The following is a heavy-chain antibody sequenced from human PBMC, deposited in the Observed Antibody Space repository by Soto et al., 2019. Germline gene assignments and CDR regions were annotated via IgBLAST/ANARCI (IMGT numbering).Heavy chain of an antibody. Sequence: QVTLKESGPVLVKPTETLTLRCTVSGLSITDSEMGVSWIRQTPGQPLEWLAHIDSSGEKSYRTFLKSRLAISKDTSKSQIVLTMTNMDHADTATYYCARRHLAVAVSPWFDPWGQGIPVTVDS. J-gene: IGHJ5*02. V-gene: IGHV2-26*01. CDR2: IDSSGEK. CDR3: ARRHLAVAVSPWFDP. CDR1: GLSITDSEMG. D-gene: IGHD6-19*01.